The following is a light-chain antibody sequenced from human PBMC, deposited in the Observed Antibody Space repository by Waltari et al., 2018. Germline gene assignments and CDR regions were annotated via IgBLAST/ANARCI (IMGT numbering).Light chain of an antibody. J-gene: IGKJ5*01. V-gene: IGKV4-1*01. CDR3: QQVNSFPRT. Sequence: DIVMTQSPDSLAVSPGARATINCKSSQSLLYSSNNRNYVAWYQQKPSQPPKLLIYWASTRESVVPDRFSGSGSGTDFTLTSRSLQPEDFATYYCQQVNSFPRTFGQGTRLEIK. CDR2: WAS. CDR1: QSLLYSSNNRNY.